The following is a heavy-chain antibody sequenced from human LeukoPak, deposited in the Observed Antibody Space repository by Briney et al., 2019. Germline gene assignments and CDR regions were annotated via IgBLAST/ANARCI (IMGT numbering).Heavy chain of an antibody. CDR2: ISWNSGSI. Sequence: PGRSLRLSCAASGFTFDDYATHWVRQAPGKGLEWVSSISWNSGSIGYADSVKGRFTISRDNAKNSLCLQMNSLRAEDTALYLCAKHMGSGHDTFDCWGQGTLVTVSS. CDR3: AKHMGSGHDTFDC. V-gene: IGHV3-9*01. D-gene: IGHD5-12*01. CDR1: GFTFDDYA. J-gene: IGHJ4*02.